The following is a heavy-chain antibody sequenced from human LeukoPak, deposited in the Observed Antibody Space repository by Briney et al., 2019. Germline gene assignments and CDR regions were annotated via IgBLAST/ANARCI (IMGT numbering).Heavy chain of an antibody. J-gene: IGHJ4*02. Sequence: ASVKVSCKVSGYTLTELSMHWARQAPGKGLEWMGGFDPEDGETIYAQKFQGRVTMTEDTSTDTAYMELSSLRSEDTAVYYCATDRVGATTTAYWGQGTLVTVSS. D-gene: IGHD1-26*01. CDR3: ATDRVGATTTAY. CDR2: FDPEDGET. CDR1: GYTLTELS. V-gene: IGHV1-24*01.